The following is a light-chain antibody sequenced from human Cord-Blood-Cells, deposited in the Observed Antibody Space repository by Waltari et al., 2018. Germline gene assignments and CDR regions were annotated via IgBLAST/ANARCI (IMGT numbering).Light chain of an antibody. V-gene: IGLV2-11*01. CDR2: DVS. J-gene: IGLJ2*01. CDR3: CSYAGSYTVV. CDR1: SSDVGGYNY. Sequence: QSALTQPRSVSGSPGQSVTISCTGTSSDVGGYNYVSWYQQHPGKAPKLMLYDVSKRPSGVPDRFSGSKAGNTASLTSSGLQAEDEADYYCCSYAGSYTVVFGGGTKLTVL.